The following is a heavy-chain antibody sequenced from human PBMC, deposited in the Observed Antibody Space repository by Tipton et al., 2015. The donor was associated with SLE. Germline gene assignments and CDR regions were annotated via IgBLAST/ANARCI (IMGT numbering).Heavy chain of an antibody. J-gene: IGHJ4*02. V-gene: IGHV3-23*01. CDR3: AKGVCRVGVCFYFFAY. Sequence: SLRLSCAASEITFASNAMTWVRQAPGKGLDWASAITGSGGTAFYADSVKGRFTISRDNSKNTVYLQMNSLRAEDTAVYYCAKGVCRVGVCFYFFAYWGQGTLAPVSS. CDR1: EITFASNA. CDR2: ITGSGGTA. D-gene: IGHD2-15*01.